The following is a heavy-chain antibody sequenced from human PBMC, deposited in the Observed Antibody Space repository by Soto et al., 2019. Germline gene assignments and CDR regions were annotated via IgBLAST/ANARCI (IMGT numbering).Heavy chain of an antibody. J-gene: IGHJ4*02. CDR3: VRDMQLWRLDS. V-gene: IGHV3-7*04. Sequence: PGVSLRLSCAASGFMFSDYWMHWVRQAPGKGLEWVANIKQDGSEKYYVDSVKGRFTISRDNAKNTLYLHMNSLRAEDTAVYYCVRDMQLWRLDSWGQGILVNVSS. D-gene: IGHD2-21*01. CDR2: IKQDGSEK. CDR1: GFMFSDYW.